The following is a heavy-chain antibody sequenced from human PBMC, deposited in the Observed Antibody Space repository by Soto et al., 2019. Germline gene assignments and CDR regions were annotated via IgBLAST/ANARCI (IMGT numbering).Heavy chain of an antibody. V-gene: IGHV4-34*01. CDR3: ARTSSSWPGFRRKKVYYFDY. CDR1: GGSFSGYY. D-gene: IGHD6-13*01. CDR2: INHSGST. J-gene: IGHJ4*02. Sequence: PSETLSLTCAVYGGSFSGYYWSWIRQPPGKGLEWIGEINHSGSTNYNPSLKSRVTISVDTSKNQFSLKLSSVTAADTAVYYCARTSSSWPGFRRKKVYYFDYWGQGTLVTVSS.